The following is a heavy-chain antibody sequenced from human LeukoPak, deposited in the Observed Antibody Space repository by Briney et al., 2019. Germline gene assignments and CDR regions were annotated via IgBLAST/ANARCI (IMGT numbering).Heavy chain of an antibody. Sequence: SETLSLTCTVSGGSISSYYWSWIRQPPGKRLEWIGYIYYRGSTNYNPSLKSRVPISVDTSKNQFSLKLSSVTAADTAVYYCARTLRGRLLSVYYFDYWGQGTLVTVSS. CDR1: GGSISSYY. CDR3: ARTLRGRLLSVYYFDY. V-gene: IGHV4-59*01. CDR2: IYYRGST. D-gene: IGHD2-2*01. J-gene: IGHJ4*02.